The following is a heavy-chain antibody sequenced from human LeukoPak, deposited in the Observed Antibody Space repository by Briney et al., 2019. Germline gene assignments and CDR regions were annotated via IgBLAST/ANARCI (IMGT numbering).Heavy chain of an antibody. Sequence: ASVKVSCKASGGTFSSYAISWVRQAPAQGLEWMGRINPNSGGTNYAQKFQGRVTMTRDTSISTAYMELSRLRSDDTAVYYCARATIGFDFWFDYWGQGTLVTVSS. J-gene: IGHJ4*02. D-gene: IGHD3-3*01. CDR1: GGTFSSYA. V-gene: IGHV1-2*06. CDR3: ARATIGFDFWFDY. CDR2: INPNSGGT.